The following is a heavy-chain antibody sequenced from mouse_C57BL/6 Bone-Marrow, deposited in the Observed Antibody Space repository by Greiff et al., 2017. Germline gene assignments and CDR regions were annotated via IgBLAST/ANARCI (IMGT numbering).Heavy chain of an antibody. CDR1: GFNIKDYY. CDR2: IDPEDGDT. J-gene: IGHJ4*01. CDR3: ARGPIYYYGSSYLYAMDY. V-gene: IGHV14-2*01. D-gene: IGHD1-1*01. Sequence: VQLQQSGAELVKPGASVKLSCTASGFNIKDYYMHWVKQRTEQGLEWIGRIDPEDGDTKYAPKFQGKATITADTSSNTAYLQLSSLTSEYTAVYYCARGPIYYYGSSYLYAMDYWGQGTSVTVSS.